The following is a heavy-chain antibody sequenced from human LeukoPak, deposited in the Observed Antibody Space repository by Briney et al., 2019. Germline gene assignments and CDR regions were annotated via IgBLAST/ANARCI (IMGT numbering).Heavy chain of an antibody. V-gene: IGHV3-30*02. CDR3: ANIAARPPDY. CDR2: IRYDGSNK. D-gene: IGHD6-6*01. J-gene: IGHJ4*02. Sequence: GGSLRLSCAASGFTFSSYWMHWVRQAPGKGLEWVAFIRYDGSNKYYADSVKGRFTISRDNSKNTLYLQMNSLRAEDTAVYYCANIAARPPDYWGQGTLVTVS. CDR1: GFTFSSYW.